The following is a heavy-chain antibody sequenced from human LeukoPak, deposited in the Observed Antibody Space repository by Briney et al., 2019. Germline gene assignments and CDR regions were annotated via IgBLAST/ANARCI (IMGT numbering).Heavy chain of an antibody. CDR3: AREGYSFIDDAHYFDY. CDR1: GFTFSSYA. V-gene: IGHV3-30-3*01. Sequence: GRSLRLSCAASGFTFSSYAMHWVRQAPGKGLEWVAVISYDGSNKYYADSVKGRFTISRDNSKNTLYLQMNSLRAEDTAVYYCAREGYSFIDDAHYFDYWGQGTLVTVSS. J-gene: IGHJ4*02. CDR2: ISYDGSNK. D-gene: IGHD5-18*01.